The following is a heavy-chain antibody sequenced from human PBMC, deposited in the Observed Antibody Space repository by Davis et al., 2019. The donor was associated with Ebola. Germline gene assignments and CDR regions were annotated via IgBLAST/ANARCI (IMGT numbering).Heavy chain of an antibody. J-gene: IGHJ4*02. CDR2: INHSGST. D-gene: IGHD1-7*01. Sequence: PGGSLRLSCAVYGGSFSGYYWSWIRQPPGKGLEWIGEINHSGSTNYNPSLKSRVTISVDTSKNQFSLKLSSVTAADTAVYYCARGEMMYNWNLRGISGYYFDYWGQGTLVTVSS. V-gene: IGHV4-34*01. CDR3: ARGEMMYNWNLRGISGYYFDY. CDR1: GGSFSGYY.